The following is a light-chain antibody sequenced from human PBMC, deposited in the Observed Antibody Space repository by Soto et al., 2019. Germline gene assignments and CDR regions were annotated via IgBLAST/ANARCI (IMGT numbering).Light chain of an antibody. CDR2: GAS. CDR3: QQRSNWHIT. V-gene: IGKV3D-11*02. Sequence: IVITRSPVTLSVSPGERASRSCRASQSVSSNLAWYQQTPGQAPRLLIYGASTRATGIPARFSGSGSGTDFTLTISSLEPEDFAVYYCQQRSNWHITFGQGTRLEIK. CDR1: QSVSSN. J-gene: IGKJ5*01.